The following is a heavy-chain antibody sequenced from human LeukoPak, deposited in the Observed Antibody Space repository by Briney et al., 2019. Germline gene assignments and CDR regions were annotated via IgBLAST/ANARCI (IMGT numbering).Heavy chain of an antibody. J-gene: IGHJ4*02. Sequence: GGSLRLSCAASGFTFSSYAMSWVRQAPGKGLEWVATTKEDGSDKHYVDSVKGRFTISRDNAKNSLYLQVNSLRAEDTAVYYCAKGGKWDVTPFDYWGQGTLVTVSS. CDR3: AKGGKWDVTPFDY. CDR2: TKEDGSDK. V-gene: IGHV3-7*03. D-gene: IGHD1-26*01. CDR1: GFTFSSYA.